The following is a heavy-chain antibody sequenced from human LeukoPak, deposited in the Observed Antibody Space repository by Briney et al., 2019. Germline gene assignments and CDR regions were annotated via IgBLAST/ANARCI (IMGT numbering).Heavy chain of an antibody. J-gene: IGHJ4*02. Sequence: GGSLRLSCEVSGLTSGTYGLIYGLTWVRQAPGKGLEWVSSVSGSGDATYIADSVRGRFFMFRDSSKNTVDLDMQGLRPDDTAVYYCAKDPGYGLGAYYEGFWGQGTLVTVSS. CDR2: VSGSGDAT. CDR1: GLTSGTYGLIYG. CDR3: AKDPGYGLGAYYEGF. V-gene: IGHV3-23*01. D-gene: IGHD3-10*01.